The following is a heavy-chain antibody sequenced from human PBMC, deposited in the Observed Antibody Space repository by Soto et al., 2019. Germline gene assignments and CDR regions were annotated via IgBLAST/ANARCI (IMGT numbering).Heavy chain of an antibody. D-gene: IGHD1-26*01. V-gene: IGHV3-23*01. J-gene: IGHJ6*02. CDR2: ISGNGGST. CDR3: GKGRSYYYYYGVDV. Sequence: PGGSLRLSCAASGFTFSSYAMSWVRQGPGKGLEWVSSISGNGGSTYYADSVKGRFTISRDNSKNTLYLQMSSLRAEDTAVYYCGKGRSYYYYYGVDVWGQGTTVTVSS. CDR1: GFTFSSYA.